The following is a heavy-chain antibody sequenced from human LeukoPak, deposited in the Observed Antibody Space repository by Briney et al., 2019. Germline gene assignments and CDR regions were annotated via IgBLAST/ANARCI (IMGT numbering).Heavy chain of an antibody. J-gene: IGHJ4*02. CDR2: ISYDGSNK. CDR3: ARGNYGGNAGVDY. Sequence: GRSLRLSCAASGFTFSSYAMHWVRQAPGKGLEWVAVISYDGSNKYYADSVKGRFTISRDNSKNTLYLQMNSLRAEDTAVYYCARGNYGGNAGVDYWGQGTLVTVSS. D-gene: IGHD4-23*01. CDR1: GFTFSSYA. V-gene: IGHV3-30-3*01.